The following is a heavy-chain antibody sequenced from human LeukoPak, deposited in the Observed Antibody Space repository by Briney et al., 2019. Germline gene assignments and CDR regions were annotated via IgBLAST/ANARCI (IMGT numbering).Heavy chain of an antibody. V-gene: IGHV3-21*01. CDR3: ARAKIVGATGFDY. Sequence: GGSLRLSCAASRFTFSSYNMNWVRQAPGKGLEWVSSISSSSSYIYYADSVKGRFTISRDNAKNSLYLQMSSLRAEDTAVYYCARAKIVGATGFDYWGQGTLVTVSS. CDR1: RFTFSSYN. CDR2: ISSSSSYI. J-gene: IGHJ4*02. D-gene: IGHD1-26*01.